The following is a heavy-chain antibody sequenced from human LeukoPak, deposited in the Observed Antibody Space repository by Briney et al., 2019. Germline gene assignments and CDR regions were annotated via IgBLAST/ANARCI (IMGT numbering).Heavy chain of an antibody. J-gene: IGHJ6*03. D-gene: IGHD1-1*01. CDR3: ARVSWSPGTSYYYMDV. V-gene: IGHV4-59*01. CDR2: IHYSGST. CDR1: GGSFSGYY. Sequence: PSETLSLTCAVYGGSFSGYYWSWIRQPPGKGLVWIRYIHYSGSTNYNPSLKSRVTISVDTSKNQFSLKLSSVTAADTAVYYCARVSWSPGTSYYYMDVWGKGTTVTISS.